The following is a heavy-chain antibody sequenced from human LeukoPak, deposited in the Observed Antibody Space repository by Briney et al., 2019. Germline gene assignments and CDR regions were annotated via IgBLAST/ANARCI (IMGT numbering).Heavy chain of an antibody. CDR1: GFTFSSYS. CDR2: ISSSSSYI. CDR3: ASLIAVAPKGYFDY. D-gene: IGHD6-19*01. V-gene: IGHV3-21*01. Sequence: SGGSLRLSCAASGFTFSSYSMNWVRQAPGKGLEWVSSISSSSSYIYYADSVKGRSTISRDNAKNSLYLQMNSLRAEDTAVYYCASLIAVAPKGYFDYWGQGTLVTVSS. J-gene: IGHJ4*02.